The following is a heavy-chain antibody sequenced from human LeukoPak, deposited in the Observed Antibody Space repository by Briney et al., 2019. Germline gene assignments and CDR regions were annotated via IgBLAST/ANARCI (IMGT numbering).Heavy chain of an antibody. CDR3: ARVHISAGYYDFWSGSIQAYYFDY. D-gene: IGHD3-3*01. Sequence: SVKVSCKASGGTFRSYAVSWVRQAPGQGLEWMGRIIPIFGTANYAQKFQGRLTITTDESTSTAYMELSSLRSEDTAVYYCARVHISAGYYDFWSGSIQAYYFDYWGQGTLVTVSS. V-gene: IGHV1-69*05. J-gene: IGHJ4*02. CDR1: GGTFRSYA. CDR2: IIPIFGTA.